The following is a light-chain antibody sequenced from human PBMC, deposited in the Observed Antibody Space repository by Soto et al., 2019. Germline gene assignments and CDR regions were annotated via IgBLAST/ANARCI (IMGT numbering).Light chain of an antibody. CDR2: GAS. V-gene: IGKV3-20*01. J-gene: IGKJ2*01. CDR1: QSVSSTY. CDR3: QQYGTSPPFT. Sequence: ELVLTQSPGTLSLSPGERATLSCRASQSVSSTYLAWYQQKSGQAPRVLIYGASSRAPGIPDRFSGSGSGTYFTLTISRLEPEDFAVYFCQQYGTSPPFTFDQGTKVEI.